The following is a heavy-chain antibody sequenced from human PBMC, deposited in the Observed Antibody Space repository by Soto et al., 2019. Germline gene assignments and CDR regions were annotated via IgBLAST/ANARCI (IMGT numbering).Heavy chain of an antibody. J-gene: IGHJ5*02. V-gene: IGHV4-4*02. Sequence: QVQLQESGPGLVKPSGTLSLTCAVSGGSIRSNNWWSWVRQPPGKGLEWIGEIFHGGSTYYNPSLKARVPMSVDKSKNQFSLKLSSVTAADTAVCARVYSGSYSDPWGQGTLVTVSS. CDR2: IFHGGST. D-gene: IGHD1-26*01. CDR1: GGSIRSNNW. CDR3: ARVYSGSYSDP.